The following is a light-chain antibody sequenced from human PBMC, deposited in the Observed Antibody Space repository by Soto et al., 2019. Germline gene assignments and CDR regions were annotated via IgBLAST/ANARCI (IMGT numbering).Light chain of an antibody. CDR2: VNN. V-gene: IGLV1-51*01. CDR3: GTWDSSLSAVV. Sequence: QSVLTQPPSVSAAPGQKVTISCSGSSSNIGNNYVSWYQQLPGTAPRVLIYVNNKRPSGIPDRLSGSKSGTSATLDITGLQTGDEADYFCGTWDSSLSAVVFGGGTKVTVL. J-gene: IGLJ2*01. CDR1: SSNIGNNY.